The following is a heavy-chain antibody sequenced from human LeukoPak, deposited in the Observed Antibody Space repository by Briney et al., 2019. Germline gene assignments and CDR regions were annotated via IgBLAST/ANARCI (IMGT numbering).Heavy chain of an antibody. CDR3: ARGREDYGDHRGRDV. CDR1: GVTFSSYE. Sequence: GGSLRLSCAASGVTFSSYEMNWVRQAPGKGLEWVAYISSSGSTIYYADSVKGRFTISRDNAKNSLYLQMNSLRAEDTAVYYCARGREDYGDHRGRDVWRKATTVTVS. CDR2: ISSSGSTI. J-gene: IGHJ6*04. D-gene: IGHD4-17*01. V-gene: IGHV3-48*03.